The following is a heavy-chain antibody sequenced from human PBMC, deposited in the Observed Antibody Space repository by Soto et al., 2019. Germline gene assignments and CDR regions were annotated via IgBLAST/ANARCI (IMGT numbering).Heavy chain of an antibody. J-gene: IGHJ4*02. D-gene: IGHD2-15*01. CDR1: GGTFSSYT. CDR2: IIPILGIA. Sequence: QVQLVQSGAEVKKPGSSVKVSCKASGGTFSSYTISWVRQAPGQGLEWMGRIIPILGIANYAQKFQGRVTITADKSTSSTYMDLSIMRSEDTAVYYCARSRYRNYCSGGSCYFDYWGQGTLVTVSS. V-gene: IGHV1-69*02. CDR3: ARSRYRNYCSGGSCYFDY.